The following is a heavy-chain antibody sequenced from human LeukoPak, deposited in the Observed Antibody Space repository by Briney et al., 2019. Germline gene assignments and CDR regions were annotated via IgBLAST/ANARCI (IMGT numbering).Heavy chain of an antibody. J-gene: IGHJ5*02. CDR2: IYYSGST. CDR3: ARSRIRDGYKSLPPNWFDP. CDR1: AGSISSSTYS. D-gene: IGHD5-24*01. Sequence: TSETLSLTCTVSAGSISSSTYSWGWIRQPPGKGLEWIGSIYYSGSTYYNPSLKSRVTISVDTSKNQFSLKLSSVTAADTAVYYCARSRIRDGYKSLPPNWFDPWGQGTLVTVSS. V-gene: IGHV4-39*01.